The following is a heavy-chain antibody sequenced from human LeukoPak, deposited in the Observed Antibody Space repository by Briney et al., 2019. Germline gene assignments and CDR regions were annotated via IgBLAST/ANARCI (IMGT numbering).Heavy chain of an antibody. Sequence: PSETLSLTCTVSGGSINNASYHWGWIRQPPGKGLEWIGSIYYNGSTYYSPSLKSRLTISVDTSKNHFSLRLTSVTAADTAVYYCARHYYDSSGYWSPPGDYWAQGSLVTVCS. V-gene: IGHV4-39*01. CDR1: GGSINNASYH. CDR3: ARHYYDSSGYWSPPGDY. J-gene: IGHJ4*02. D-gene: IGHD3-22*01. CDR2: IYYNGST.